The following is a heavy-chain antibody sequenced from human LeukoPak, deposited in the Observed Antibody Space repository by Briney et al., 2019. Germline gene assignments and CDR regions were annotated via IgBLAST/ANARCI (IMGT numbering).Heavy chain of an antibody. CDR3: ARDSAGGGSYYDFWSGYYQIDY. Sequence: GASVKVSCKASGYTFTGYYMHWVRQAPGQGLEWMGWINPNSGGTNYAQKFQGRVTMTRDTSISTAYMELSRLRSDDTAVYYCARDSAGGGSYYDFWSGYYQIDYWGQGILVTVSS. CDR1: GYTFTGYY. J-gene: IGHJ4*02. D-gene: IGHD3-3*01. CDR2: INPNSGGT. V-gene: IGHV1-2*02.